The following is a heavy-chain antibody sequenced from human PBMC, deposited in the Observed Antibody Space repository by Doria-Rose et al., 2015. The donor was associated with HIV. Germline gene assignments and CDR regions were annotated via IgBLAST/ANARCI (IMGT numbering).Heavy chain of an antibody. CDR1: GVSLSSPGMG. D-gene: IGHD6-13*01. CDR3: ARIKSSRWYHKYYFDF. Sequence: QITLKESGPVLVKPTETLTLTCTVSGVSLSSPGMGVSWIRQPPGKALEWLANIFSDDERCYKTSLKSRLTIPRGTSKSQVVLTMTDMDPVDTATYYCARIKSSRWYHKYYFDFWGQGTLVIVSA. CDR2: IFSDDER. V-gene: IGHV2-26*01. J-gene: IGHJ4*02.